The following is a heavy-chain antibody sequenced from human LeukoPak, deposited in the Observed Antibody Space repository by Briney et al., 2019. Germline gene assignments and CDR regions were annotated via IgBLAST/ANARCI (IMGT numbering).Heavy chain of an antibody. D-gene: IGHD2-21*01. J-gene: IGHJ4*02. Sequence: SQTLSLTCSVSGGSVSSGGYNWSWIRQHPGKGLELIGYIHYSVSPYYNPSLKSRVTISEDTSKNQFSLRLTSVTAADTAVYFCARGDGGVLDYWGQGTLVTVSS. CDR1: GGSVSSGGYN. CDR3: ARGDGGVLDY. CDR2: IHYSVSP. V-gene: IGHV4-31*03.